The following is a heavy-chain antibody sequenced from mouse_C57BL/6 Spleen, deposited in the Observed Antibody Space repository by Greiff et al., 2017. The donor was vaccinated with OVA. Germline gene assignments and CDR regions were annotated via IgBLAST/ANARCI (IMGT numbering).Heavy chain of an antibody. CDR1: GFSLSTSGMG. CDR2: IYWDDAK. Sequence: QVTLKESGPGILQSSQTLSLTCSFSGFSLSTSGMGVSWIRQPSGKGLEWLAHIYWDDAKRYNPFMKSRPTISKDTSRNQVFLKITSVDTADTATYYCARKVYPGYFDYWGKGTTLTVSS. D-gene: IGHD2-1*01. V-gene: IGHV8-12*01. J-gene: IGHJ2*01. CDR3: ARKVYPGYFDY.